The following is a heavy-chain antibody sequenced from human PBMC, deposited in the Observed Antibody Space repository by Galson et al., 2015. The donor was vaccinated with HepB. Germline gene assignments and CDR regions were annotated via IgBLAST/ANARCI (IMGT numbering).Heavy chain of an antibody. CDR2: CSGSGGST. CDR1: GFTFSCHA. V-gene: IGHV3-23*01. J-gene: IGHJ3*02. D-gene: IGHD3-22*01. Sequence: SLRLSCAASGFTFSCHARSWVRQAPGEGLEWVSACSGSGGSTYYAHSGKGRFTISRDNSKNTPYLQTNSLRAEDTAVYYCAKYKIDYYDSSGYMGGAFDIWGQGTMVTVSS. CDR3: AKYKIDYYDSSGYMGGAFDI.